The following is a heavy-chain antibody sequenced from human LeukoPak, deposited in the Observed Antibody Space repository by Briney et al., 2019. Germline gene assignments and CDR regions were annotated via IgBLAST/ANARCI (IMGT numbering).Heavy chain of an antibody. D-gene: IGHD3-9*01. CDR3: ARDARCDILTGYSYYYYMDV. CDR1: GGTFSSYA. V-gene: IGHV1-69*13. J-gene: IGHJ6*03. CDR2: IIPIFGTA. Sequence: GASVKVSCKASGGTFSSYAISWVRQAPGQGLEWMGGIIPIFGTANYAQKFQGRVTITADESTSTAYMELSSLRSEDTAVYYCARDARCDILTGYSYYYYMDVWGKGTTVTVSS.